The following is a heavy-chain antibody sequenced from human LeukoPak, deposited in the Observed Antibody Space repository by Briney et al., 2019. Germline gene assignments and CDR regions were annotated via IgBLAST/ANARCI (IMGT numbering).Heavy chain of an antibody. CDR2: ISHTGST. V-gene: IGHV4-59*08. CDR1: GGSISNYY. Sequence: SETLSLTCTVSGGSISNYYWSWIRQSPGKGLEWIGYISHTGSTNYNPSLKSRVTISVDKSKNQLSLKLSSVTATDTAVYYCASGGGWNNYFEYWGQGTLVTVSS. CDR3: ASGGGWNNYFEY. J-gene: IGHJ4*02. D-gene: IGHD1/OR15-1a*01.